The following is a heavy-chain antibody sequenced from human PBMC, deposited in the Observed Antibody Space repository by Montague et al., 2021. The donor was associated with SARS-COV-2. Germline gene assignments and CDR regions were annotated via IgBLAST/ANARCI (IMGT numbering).Heavy chain of an antibody. CDR1: RFTFSDFW. Sequence: SLRLSCAASRFTFSDFWMNWVRQAPGKGLEWVADLKHDGSEKSYXDSXQGRFTISRDNAKNSLYLQMNSLRAEDTAVYYCARGSTGWYAIFGHYGMDVWGQGTTVTVSS. V-gene: IGHV3-7*01. CDR3: ARGSTGWYAIFGHYGMDV. J-gene: IGHJ6*02. CDR2: LKHDGSEK. D-gene: IGHD6-19*01.